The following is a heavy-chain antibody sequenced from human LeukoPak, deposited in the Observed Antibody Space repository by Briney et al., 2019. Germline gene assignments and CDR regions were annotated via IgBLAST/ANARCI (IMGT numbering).Heavy chain of an antibody. Sequence: GGSLRLSCAASGFPFSSYAMSWVRQAPGKGPEWVSALSGSGDRTHYADSVKGRFTISRDNSKNTLFLQMNSLRAEDTAVYYCAKGAGAFDYWGQGTLVTVSS. V-gene: IGHV3-23*01. D-gene: IGHD1-26*01. CDR1: GFPFSSYA. CDR3: AKGAGAFDY. CDR2: LSGSGDRT. J-gene: IGHJ4*02.